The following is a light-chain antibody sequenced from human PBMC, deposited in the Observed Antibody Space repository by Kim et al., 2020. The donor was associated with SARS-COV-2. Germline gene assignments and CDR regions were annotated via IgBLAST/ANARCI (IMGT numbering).Light chain of an antibody. Sequence: DIQLTQSPSFLSASVGDRVTITCRASQGVGTSLAWYQQKPGKAPSLLIYGASTLQSGVPSRFSGSGSGTEFTLTISSLQFEDFATYFCQQFNTYPRTFGQGTKGDIK. CDR1: QGVGTS. V-gene: IGKV1-9*01. CDR3: QQFNTYPRT. CDR2: GAS. J-gene: IGKJ1*01.